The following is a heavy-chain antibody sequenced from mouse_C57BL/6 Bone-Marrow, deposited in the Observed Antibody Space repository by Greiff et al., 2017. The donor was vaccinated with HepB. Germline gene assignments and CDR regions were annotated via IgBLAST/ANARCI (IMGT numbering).Heavy chain of an antibody. J-gene: IGHJ2*01. V-gene: IGHV1-76*01. D-gene: IGHD1-1*01. CDR3: ARDYTVASDY. CDR2: IYPGSGNT. CDR1: GYTFTDYY. Sequence: QVQLQQSGAELVRPGASVKLSCKASGYTFTDYYINWVKQRPGQGLEWIARIYPGSGNTYYNEKFKGKATLTAEKSSSTAYMQLSSLTSEDSAVYFCARDYTVASDYWGQGTTLTVSS.